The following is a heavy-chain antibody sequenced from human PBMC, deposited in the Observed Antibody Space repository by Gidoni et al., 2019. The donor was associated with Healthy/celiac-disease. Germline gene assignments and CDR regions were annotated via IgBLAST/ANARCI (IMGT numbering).Heavy chain of an antibody. CDR3: ARHSNYVSGPYYYYYMDV. Sequence: QVQLVQSGAEAKKPGASVKVSCKASGYTFTSYAMHWVRQAPGQRLEWMGWINAGNGNTKYSQKFQGRVTITRDTSASTAYMELSSLRSEDTAVYYCARHSNYVSGPYYYYYMDVWGKETTVTVSS. D-gene: IGHD4-4*01. V-gene: IGHV1-3*01. CDR2: INAGNGNT. CDR1: GYTFTSYA. J-gene: IGHJ6*03.